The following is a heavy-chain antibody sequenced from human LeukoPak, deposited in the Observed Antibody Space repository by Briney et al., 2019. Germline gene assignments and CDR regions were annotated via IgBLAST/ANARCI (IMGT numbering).Heavy chain of an antibody. D-gene: IGHD4-17*01. Sequence: GGSLRLSCAASGFTFSTYTMNWVRRAPGQGLEWVSTIRTNGAGTHYADSVRGRFTISRDDSKNTLYLQMDSLGAEDTAVYYCARDDYGDSGPLFDYWGQGTLVTVSS. J-gene: IGHJ4*02. CDR2: IRTNGAGT. CDR1: GFTFSTYT. V-gene: IGHV3-23*01. CDR3: ARDDYGDSGPLFDY.